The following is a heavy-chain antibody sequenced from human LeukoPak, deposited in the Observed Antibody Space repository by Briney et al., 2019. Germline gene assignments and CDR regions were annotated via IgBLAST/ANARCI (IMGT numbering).Heavy chain of an antibody. CDR3: ARDLLQEDAFDI. D-gene: IGHD5-24*01. V-gene: IGHV1-2*02. CDR2: INPNSGGT. Sequence: ASVKVSCKASGYTFTGYYMHWVRQAPGQGLEWMGWINPNSGGTNYAQKFQGRVTMTRVTSISTAYMELSRLRSDDTAVYYCARDLLQEDAFDIWGQGTMVTVSS. CDR1: GYTFTGYY. J-gene: IGHJ3*02.